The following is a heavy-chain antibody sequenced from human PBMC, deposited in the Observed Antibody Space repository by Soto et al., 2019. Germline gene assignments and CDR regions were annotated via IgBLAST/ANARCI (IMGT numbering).Heavy chain of an antibody. CDR3: AKARQAQSHYYYGMDV. Sequence: EVQLLESGGGLAQPGGSLRLSCAASGFTFSNNAMNWVRQAPGKGLEWVSGISGTGYGTYYADSVKVRFTISRDSSNNTLYLQMNSLRGEGTAICYCAKARQAQSHYYYGMDVWGQGTPVTVSS. D-gene: IGHD6-19*01. CDR1: GFTFSNNA. CDR2: ISGTGYGT. V-gene: IGHV3-23*01. J-gene: IGHJ6*02.